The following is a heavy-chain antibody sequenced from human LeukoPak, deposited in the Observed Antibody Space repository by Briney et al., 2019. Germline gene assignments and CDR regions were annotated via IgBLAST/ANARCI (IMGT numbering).Heavy chain of an antibody. V-gene: IGHV3-53*01. CDR1: GFTVSRNY. D-gene: IGHD6-19*01. Sequence: GGSLRLSCAASGFTVSRNYMSWVRQAPGKGLEWVSVIYSGGSTYYADSVKGRFTISRDNSKNTLYLQMNSLRAEDTAVYYCARAPVAVPFYYFDYWGQGTLVTVSS. CDR2: IYSGGST. CDR3: ARAPVAVPFYYFDY. J-gene: IGHJ4*02.